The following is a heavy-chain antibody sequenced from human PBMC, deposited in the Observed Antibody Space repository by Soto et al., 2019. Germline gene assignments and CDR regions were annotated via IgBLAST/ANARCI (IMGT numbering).Heavy chain of an antibody. CDR3: ARGWAVADHFDY. J-gene: IGHJ4*02. V-gene: IGHV3-33*01. Sequence: QVQLVESGGGVVQPGRSLRLSCAESGFTFSSYGMHWVRQAPGKGLEWVAVIWYDGSNKYYADSVKGRFTISRDNSKNTLYLQMNSLRAEDTAVYYCARGWAVADHFDYWGQGTLVTVSS. CDR1: GFTFSSYG. CDR2: IWYDGSNK. D-gene: IGHD6-19*01.